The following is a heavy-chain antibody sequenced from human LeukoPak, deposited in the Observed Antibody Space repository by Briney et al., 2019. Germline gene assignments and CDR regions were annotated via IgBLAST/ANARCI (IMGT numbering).Heavy chain of an antibody. V-gene: IGHV4-34*01. D-gene: IGHD3-16*01. CDR2: VHHSGST. Sequence: SETLSLTCAVNGGSLSGFYWNWIRQPPGKGLEWIGDVHHSGSTNYNPSLESRGTISLDTSKNVVSLKLTSGTAADTAVYYCARSAYDYVWGTLGYWGQGTLVTVSS. J-gene: IGHJ4*02. CDR1: GGSLSGFY. CDR3: ARSAYDYVWGTLGY.